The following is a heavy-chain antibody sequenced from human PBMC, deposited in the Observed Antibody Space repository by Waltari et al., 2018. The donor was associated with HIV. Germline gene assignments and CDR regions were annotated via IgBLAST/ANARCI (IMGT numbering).Heavy chain of an antibody. J-gene: IGHJ4*02. CDR1: GFPFAGCW. CDR3: ARDYYDTGNLDH. D-gene: IGHD3-22*01. CDR2: IKQDGSEK. Sequence: EVQLVESGGGLVQPGGSLSLSCAASGFPFAGCWMSWVRQAPGKGPEWVANIKQDGSEKYYVDSVKGRFTISRDNAKNSLFLQMNSLRAEDTAIYYCARDYYDTGNLDHWGQGTLVTVSS. V-gene: IGHV3-7*01.